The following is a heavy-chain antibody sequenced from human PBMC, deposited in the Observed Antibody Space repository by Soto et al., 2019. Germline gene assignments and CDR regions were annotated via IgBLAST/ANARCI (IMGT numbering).Heavy chain of an antibody. J-gene: IGHJ6*02. CDR2: IYYSGTT. V-gene: IGHV4-30-2*01. Sequence: SETLSLTCTVSNGSVSSGTYSWSWVRQPPGKGLEWIGYIYYSGTTYYTPSLKSRLTMSMDRANDHFSLNLTSVTAAYTAVYFCARGHYYYGMDVWGQGITVTVSS. CDR1: NGSVSSGTYS. CDR3: ARGHYYYGMDV.